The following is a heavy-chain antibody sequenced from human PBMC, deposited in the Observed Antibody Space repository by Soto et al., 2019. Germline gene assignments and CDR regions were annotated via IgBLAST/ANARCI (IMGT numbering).Heavy chain of an antibody. J-gene: IGHJ5*02. V-gene: IGHV1-58*01. CDR1: GFTFSGSS. CDR2: IVVGSGNT. Sequence: QMQLVQSGPEVKKPGTSVKVSCKASGFTFSGSSVQWVRQARGQRLEWIGWIVVGSGNTNYAQKFQGRVTITRETSTSTAYFELSNRRSEDTAVYYCAASSLYATTTFVPTGVFAPWGRGTLFTVSS. D-gene: IGHD2-2*01. CDR3: AASSLYATTTFVPTGVFAP.